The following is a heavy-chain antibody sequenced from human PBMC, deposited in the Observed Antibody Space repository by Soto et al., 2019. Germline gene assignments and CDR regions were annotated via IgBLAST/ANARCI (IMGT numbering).Heavy chain of an antibody. CDR3: AKEGTTVTTNIDY. CDR2: ISGSGGST. V-gene: IGHV3-23*01. J-gene: IGHJ4*02. Sequence: EVQLLESGGGLVQPGGSLRLSCAASGFTFNTYGMIWFRQAAGKGLEWVSVISGSGGSTYYTDSVRGRFTISSDNSRNTLYLQMNSLRAEDTAVYYCAKEGTTVTTNIDYWGQGTLVTVSS. D-gene: IGHD4-17*01. CDR1: GFTFNTYG.